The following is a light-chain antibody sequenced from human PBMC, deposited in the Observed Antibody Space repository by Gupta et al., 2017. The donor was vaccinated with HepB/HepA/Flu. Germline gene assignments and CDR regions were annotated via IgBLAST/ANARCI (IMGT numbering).Light chain of an antibody. CDR1: QSVFYSSNNKNY. J-gene: IGKJ1*01. Sequence: DIVMTQSPDSLAVSLGERATINCKSSQSVFYSSNNKNYLAWYQQKPGQPPKLLIYWASTRESGVPDRFSGSGSGTDFTLTISSLQAEDVAVYYCQQDDSTPLTFGQGTKVEIK. CDR3: QQDDSTPLT. V-gene: IGKV4-1*01. CDR2: WAS.